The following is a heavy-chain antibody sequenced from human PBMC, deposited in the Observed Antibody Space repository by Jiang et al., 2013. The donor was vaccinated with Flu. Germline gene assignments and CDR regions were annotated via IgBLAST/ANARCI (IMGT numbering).Heavy chain of an antibody. J-gene: IGHJ3*01. V-gene: IGHV4-39*01. CDR2: VYEGGRT. CDR1: GGFVTSTGYY. CDR3: ARRNYYASGSPV. D-gene: IGHD3-10*01. Sequence: GSGLVKPSETLSLTCIVSGGFVTSTGYYWVWIRQPPGRGLEWVGSVYEGGRTFYNPSLESRTTISVDTSKNQFSLRLSSVTAADTAVYYCARRNYYASGSPVWGQGTMVTVSS.